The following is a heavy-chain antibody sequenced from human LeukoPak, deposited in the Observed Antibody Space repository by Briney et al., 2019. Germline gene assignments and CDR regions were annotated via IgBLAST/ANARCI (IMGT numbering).Heavy chain of an antibody. Sequence: PGGSLRLSCAASGFTFSRNSMNWGRQAPGKGLEWVSSISSSSSYIYYADSVKGRFTISRDNATNSLFLQMNSLRAEDTAVYFCARSDILAYELQTYYFDYWGQGTLVTVSS. J-gene: IGHJ4*02. CDR3: ARSDILAYELQTYYFDY. D-gene: IGHD3-9*01. V-gene: IGHV3-21*01. CDR1: GFTFSRNS. CDR2: ISSSSSYI.